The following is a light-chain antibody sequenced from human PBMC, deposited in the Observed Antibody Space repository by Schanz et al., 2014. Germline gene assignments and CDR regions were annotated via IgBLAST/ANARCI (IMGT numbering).Light chain of an antibody. CDR3: QHYSVPSGT. V-gene: IGKV1-5*03. Sequence: DIQMTQSPSTLSASIGDRVAITCRASQSIGTWLAWYQQKPGKAPNLLIYKASSLQSGVPSRFSGSGSGTEFTLTISGLQPDDFATFYCQHYSVPSGTFGQGTKLEIK. CDR1: QSIGTW. CDR2: KAS. J-gene: IGKJ2*01.